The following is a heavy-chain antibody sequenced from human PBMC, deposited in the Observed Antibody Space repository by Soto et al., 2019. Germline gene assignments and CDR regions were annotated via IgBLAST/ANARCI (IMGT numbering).Heavy chain of an antibody. CDR3: TKEPCRRGGCFDY. CDR1: GFIISSYA. D-gene: IGHD2-15*01. J-gene: IGHJ4*01. V-gene: IGHV3-23*01. Sequence: EVQLLESGVGLVQPGWSLRLSCVASGFIISSYAMNWIRQAPGKGLDWVSVISGSGGNTYYAASLKGRLTISRDNSCNTLYLQPNRVRAADWAVYYCTKEPCRRGGCFDYWGHGTPFTVSS. CDR2: ISGSGGNT.